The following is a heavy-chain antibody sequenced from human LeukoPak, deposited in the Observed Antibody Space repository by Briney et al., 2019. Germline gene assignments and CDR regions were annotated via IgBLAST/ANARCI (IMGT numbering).Heavy chain of an antibody. Sequence: KTSETLSLTCAVSGFSIRSGYYWGWIRQPPGKGLEWIGNIDHRGNTHYTPSLNSRVTISFHTSRNQFSLNLTSVSAADTAVYYCARVFFGDRWSGYPCDFWGQGTPVTVSS. D-gene: IGHD3-3*01. CDR2: IDHRGNT. J-gene: IGHJ4*02. CDR1: GFSIRSGYY. V-gene: IGHV4-38-2*01. CDR3: ARVFFGDRWSGYPCDF.